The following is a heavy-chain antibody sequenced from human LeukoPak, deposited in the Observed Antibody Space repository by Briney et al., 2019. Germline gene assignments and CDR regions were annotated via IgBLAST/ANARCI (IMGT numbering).Heavy chain of an antibody. V-gene: IGHV7-4-1*02. D-gene: IGHD3-10*01. Sequence: ASVKVSCKVSGYTLTELSMHWLRQAPGQGLEWMGWINTKTGNPTYAQGFTGRFVFSLDTSVSTAYLQITSLKAEDTAIYYCARTVVRGVSAGGYWGQGTLVTVSS. CDR1: GYTLTELS. CDR3: ARTVVRGVSAGGY. CDR2: INTKTGNP. J-gene: IGHJ4*02.